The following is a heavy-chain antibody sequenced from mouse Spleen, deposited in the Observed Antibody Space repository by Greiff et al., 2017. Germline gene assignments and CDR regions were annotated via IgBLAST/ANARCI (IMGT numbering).Heavy chain of an antibody. CDR3: AREGTGCFDY. V-gene: IGHV1S137*01. CDR2: ISTYYGNT. Sequence: VQLQQSGPELVRPGVSVKISCKGSGYTFTDYAMHWVKQSHAKSLEWIGVISTYYGNTNYNQKFKGKATMTVDKSSSTAYMELARLTSEDSAIYYCAREGTGCFDYWGQGTTLTVSS. D-gene: IGHD4-1*01. J-gene: IGHJ2*01. CDR1: GYTFTDYA.